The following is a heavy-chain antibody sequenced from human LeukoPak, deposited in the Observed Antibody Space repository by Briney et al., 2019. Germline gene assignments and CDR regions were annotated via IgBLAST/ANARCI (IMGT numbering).Heavy chain of an antibody. CDR1: GGTFSSDA. CDR3: AREGIQLWLDLSY. D-gene: IGHD5-18*01. CDR2: ISAYNGNT. J-gene: IGHJ4*02. V-gene: IGHV1-18*01. Sequence: ASVKVSCKASGGTFSSDAISWVRQAPGQGLEGMGLISAYNGNTHYAQKLQGRVTMTTDTSTSTAYMELRSLRSDDTAVYYCAREGIQLWLDLSYWGQGTLVTVSS.